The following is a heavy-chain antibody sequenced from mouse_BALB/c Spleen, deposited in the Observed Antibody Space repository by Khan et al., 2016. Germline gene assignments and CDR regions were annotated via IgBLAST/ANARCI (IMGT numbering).Heavy chain of an antibody. CDR2: ISYSGST. J-gene: IGHJ4*01. CDR1: GYSITSDYA. CDR3: ARAYYARDY. Sequence: EVKLLESGPGLVKPSQSLSLTCTVTGYSITSDYAWNWIRQFPGNKLEWMGYISYSGSTSYNPSLKSRISITRDTSKNQFFLQLNSVTTEDTATYYCARAYYARDYWGQGTSVTVSS. V-gene: IGHV3-2*02.